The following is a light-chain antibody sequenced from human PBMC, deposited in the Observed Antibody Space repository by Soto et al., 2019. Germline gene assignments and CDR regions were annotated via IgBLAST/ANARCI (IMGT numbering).Light chain of an antibody. CDR3: QQYGSSPRT. CDR2: GAS. CDR1: QSVSSSY. J-gene: IGKJ1*01. V-gene: IGKV3-20*01. Sequence: EIVLTQSPGTLSLSPGERATLSCRASQSVSSSYLAWYQQNPGQAPRLLIYGASSRATGIPDRFSGSGSGTDFTLTISRLEPEDFAVYYCQQYGSSPRTFGQGTNVDIK.